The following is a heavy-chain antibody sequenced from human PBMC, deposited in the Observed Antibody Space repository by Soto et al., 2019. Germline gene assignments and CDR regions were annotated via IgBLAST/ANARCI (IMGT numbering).Heavy chain of an antibody. J-gene: IGHJ4*02. CDR2: IGSAGDT. CDR3: ARGSSSYYYFES. Sequence: GGSLRLSCAASGFTFSSYDMHWVRQSTGKGLEWVSTIGSAGDTYYPGSVKGRFTISRENAKNSLYLQMNSLRAGDTAVYYCARGSSSYYYFESWGQGTLVTVS. CDR1: GFTFSSYD. D-gene: IGHD3-22*01. V-gene: IGHV3-13*04.